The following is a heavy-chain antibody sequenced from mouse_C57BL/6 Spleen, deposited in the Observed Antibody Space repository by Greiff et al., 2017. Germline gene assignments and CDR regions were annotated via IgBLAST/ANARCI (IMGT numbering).Heavy chain of an antibody. V-gene: IGHV6-3*01. CDR2: IRLKSDNYAT. J-gene: IGHJ3*01. CDR1: GFTFSNYW. Sequence: EVKLMESGGGLVQPGGSMKLSCVASGFTFSNYWMNWVRQSPKKGLEWVAQIRLKSDNYATHYAESVKGRFTISRDDSKSSVYLQMDNLRAEDTGIYYCTGKAWFAYWGQGTLVTVSA. CDR3: TGKAWFAY.